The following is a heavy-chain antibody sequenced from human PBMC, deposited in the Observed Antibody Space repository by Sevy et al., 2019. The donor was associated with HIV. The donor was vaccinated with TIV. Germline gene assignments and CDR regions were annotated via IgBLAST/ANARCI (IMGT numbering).Heavy chain of an antibody. CDR2: ISYDGSNK. V-gene: IGHV3-30-3*01. CDR1: GFTFSSYA. CDR3: ARVRTWIQLWLPGAI. J-gene: IGHJ3*02. D-gene: IGHD5-18*01. Sequence: GGSLRLSCAASGFTFSSYAMHWVRQAPGKGLEWVAVISYDGSNKYYADSVKGRFTISRDNSKNTLYLQMNSLRAEDTAVYYCARVRTWIQLWLPGAIWGQGTMVTVSS.